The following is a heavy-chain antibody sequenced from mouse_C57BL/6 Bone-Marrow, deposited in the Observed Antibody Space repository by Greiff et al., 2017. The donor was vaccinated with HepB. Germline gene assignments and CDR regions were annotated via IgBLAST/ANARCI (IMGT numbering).Heavy chain of an antibody. CDR2: ISYSGST. J-gene: IGHJ2*01. CDR3: ASGATMVPYYSDY. CDR1: GYSITSGYD. D-gene: IGHD2-2*01. Sequence: EVQLQESGPGMGKPSQSLSLTCTVTGYSITSGYDWHWIRHFPGNKLEWMGYISYSGSTNYNPSLKSRISIPHDTSKNHFFLKLNSVTTEDTATYCCASGATMVPYYSDYWGQLTTPTVSS. V-gene: IGHV3-1*01.